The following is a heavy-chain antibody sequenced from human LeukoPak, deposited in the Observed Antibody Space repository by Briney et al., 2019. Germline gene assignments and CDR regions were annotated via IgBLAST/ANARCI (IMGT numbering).Heavy chain of an antibody. J-gene: IGHJ6*03. CDR1: GDSISGFY. CDR2: ISTSGST. V-gene: IGHV4-4*07. CDR3: AIGLPSYRDYVDYYFYMDV. Sequence: SETLSLTCTVYGDSISGFYWSWIRQPAGKGLQWIGRISTSGSTNYNPSLKSRVTMSVDRSTNVFHLTVRSVTTAETSLHCPAIGLPSYRDYVDYYFYMDVWGKGTTVTVSS. D-gene: IGHD4-17*01.